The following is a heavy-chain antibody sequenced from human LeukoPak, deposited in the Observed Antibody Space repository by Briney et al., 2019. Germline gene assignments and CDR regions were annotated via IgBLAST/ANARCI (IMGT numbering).Heavy chain of an antibody. J-gene: IGHJ3*02. CDR2: ISSSTSYI. CDR1: GFTFSSYS. CDR3: AKDLAEDILTGFYLDAFDI. D-gene: IGHD3-9*01. Sequence: GGSLRLSCAASGFTFSSYSMNWVRQAPGKGLEWVSSISSSTSYIYYADSVKGRFTISRDNAKNSLYLQMNSLRAEDTALYYCAKDLAEDILTGFYLDAFDIWGQGTMVTVSS. V-gene: IGHV3-21*04.